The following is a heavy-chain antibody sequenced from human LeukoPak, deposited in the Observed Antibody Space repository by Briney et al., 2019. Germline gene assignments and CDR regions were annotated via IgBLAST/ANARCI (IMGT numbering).Heavy chain of an antibody. Sequence: PGRSLRLSCAASGFTFSSYAMHWVRQAPGKGLEWVAVILYDGSNKYYADSVKGRFTISRDNSKNTLYLQMNSLRAEDTAVYYCAKTWGAMVRGVNLQPFDYWGQGTLVTVSS. CDR1: GFTFSSYA. J-gene: IGHJ4*02. CDR2: ILYDGSNK. V-gene: IGHV3-30*04. D-gene: IGHD3-10*01. CDR3: AKTWGAMVRGVNLQPFDY.